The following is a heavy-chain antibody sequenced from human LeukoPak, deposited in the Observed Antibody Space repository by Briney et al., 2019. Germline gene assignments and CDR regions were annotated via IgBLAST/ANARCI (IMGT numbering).Heavy chain of an antibody. D-gene: IGHD5-24*01. CDR2: INPSGGST. J-gene: IGHJ2*01. Sequence: ASVKVSCKASGYTFTSYYMHWVRQAPGQGLEWMGIINPSGGSTSYAQKFQGRVTMTRDMSTSTVYMELSSLRSGDTAVYYCAREERDGYNYYWYFDLWGRGTLVTVSS. CDR3: AREERDGYNYYWYFDL. CDR1: GYTFTSYY. V-gene: IGHV1-46*01.